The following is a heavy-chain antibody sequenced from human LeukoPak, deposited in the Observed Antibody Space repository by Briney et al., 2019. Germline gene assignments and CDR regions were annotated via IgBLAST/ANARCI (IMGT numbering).Heavy chain of an antibody. D-gene: IGHD5-12*01. V-gene: IGHV1-18*01. CDR1: GYASNAYG. CDR2: ISGYNYNT. Sequence: GASVKVSCKPSGYASNAYGISWVRQAPGRGLEWVGWISGYNYNTNYAQMFRGRVTMTIDTSTITAYMELRSLTSDDTAVYYCARDKSVATAPRHPFDYWGQGTLITVSS. CDR3: ARDKSVATAPRHPFDY. J-gene: IGHJ4*02.